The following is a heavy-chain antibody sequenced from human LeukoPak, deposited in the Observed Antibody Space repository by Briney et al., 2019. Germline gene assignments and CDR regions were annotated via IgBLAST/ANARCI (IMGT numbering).Heavy chain of an antibody. V-gene: IGHV4-30-4*01. CDR2: IYYSGST. J-gene: IGHJ4*02. CDR3: ARHLVYCSSTSCPFDY. Sequence: SETLSLTCTVSGGSISSYYWSWIRQPPGKGLEWIGYIYYSGSTYYNPSLKSRVTISVDTSKNQFSLKLSSVTAADTAVYYCARHLVYCSSTSCPFDYWGQGTLVTVSS. CDR1: GGSISSYY. D-gene: IGHD2-2*01.